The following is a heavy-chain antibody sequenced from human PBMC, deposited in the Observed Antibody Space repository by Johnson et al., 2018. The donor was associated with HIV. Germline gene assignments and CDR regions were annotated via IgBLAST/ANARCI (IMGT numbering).Heavy chain of an antibody. V-gene: IGHV3-11*04. CDR1: GFTFSDYY. Sequence: QVQLVESGGGLVKPGGSLRLSCAASGFTFSDYYMSWIRQAPGKGLSWVSYFSSSGSTIYYADSVNCRFTISRDNAKNSLYLQINSCKAEDTAVYYCARPGIAVAAAPDDDAFDIWGQGTMVTVSS. CDR3: ARPGIAVAAAPDDDAFDI. CDR2: FSSSGSTI. J-gene: IGHJ3*02. D-gene: IGHD6-19*01.